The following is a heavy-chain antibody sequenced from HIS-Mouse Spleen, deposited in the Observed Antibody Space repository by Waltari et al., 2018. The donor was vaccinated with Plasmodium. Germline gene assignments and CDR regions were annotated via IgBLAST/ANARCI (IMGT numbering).Heavy chain of an antibody. CDR1: GYSISSGYY. D-gene: IGHD2-15*01. Sequence: QVQLQESGPGLVKPSETLSLTCTVSGYSISSGYYWGWIRQPPGKGLEWFGSSYHSGSTYYTPSLQSRVTISVDTPKNQFSLKLSSVTAADTAVYYCARSLGIASSYWYFDLWGRGTLVTVSS. V-gene: IGHV4-38-2*02. CDR3: ARSLGIASSYWYFDL. CDR2: SYHSGST. J-gene: IGHJ2*01.